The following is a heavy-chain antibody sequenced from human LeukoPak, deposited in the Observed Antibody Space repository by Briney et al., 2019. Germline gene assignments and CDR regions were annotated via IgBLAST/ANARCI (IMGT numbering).Heavy chain of an antibody. D-gene: IGHD3-22*01. Sequence: GGSLRLSCAASGFTFDDYGISWVRQAPGKGLEWVSGINWNGGSTGYADSVKGQFTISRDNAKNSLYLQMNSLRAEDTALYYCARSHDYDSSGYYSYWGQGTLVTVSS. CDR1: GFTFDDYG. CDR3: ARSHDYDSSGYYSY. V-gene: IGHV3-20*04. CDR2: INWNGGST. J-gene: IGHJ4*02.